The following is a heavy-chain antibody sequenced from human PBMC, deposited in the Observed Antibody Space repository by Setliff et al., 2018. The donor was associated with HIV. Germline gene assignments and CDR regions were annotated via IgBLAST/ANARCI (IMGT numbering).Heavy chain of an antibody. D-gene: IGHD2-15*01. J-gene: IGHJ6*03. V-gene: IGHV3-21*04. Sequence: AGGSLRLSCVTSGFTFTSHSMNWVRLRPGKGLEWVASISGSGTYTHYADSVRGRFTVSRDNAKNSLYLQMNSLRAEDTAVYYCARGRQGGRYCSGGSCPGGYYYYYMDVWGKGTTVTVSS. CDR2: ISGSGTYT. CDR1: GFTFTSHS. CDR3: ARGRQGGRYCSGGSCPGGYYYYYMDV.